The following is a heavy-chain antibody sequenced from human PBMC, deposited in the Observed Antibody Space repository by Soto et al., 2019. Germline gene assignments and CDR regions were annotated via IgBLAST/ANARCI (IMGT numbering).Heavy chain of an antibody. CDR2: IYWDVDK. V-gene: IGHV2-5*02. CDR3: AHRVLRTVFGLVTTTAIYFDF. J-gene: IGHJ4*02. CDR1: GFSLTTSGVG. D-gene: IGHD3-3*01. Sequence: QITLNESGPTVVSPTETLTLTCRFSGFSLTTSGVGVGWIRQSPGKAPEGLALIYWDVDKRYSASLKSRLTITKDTSKNQVVLTVSDLDPTDTATYYCAHRVLRTVFGLVTTTAIYFDFWGQGTPVAVSS.